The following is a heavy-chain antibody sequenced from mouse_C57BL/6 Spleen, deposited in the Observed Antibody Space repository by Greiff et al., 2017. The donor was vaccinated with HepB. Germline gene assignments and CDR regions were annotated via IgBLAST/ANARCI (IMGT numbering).Heavy chain of an antibody. CDR2: IYPKSGNT. Sequence: QVQLQQSGAELVRPGASVTLSCKASGYTFTCYVISWVKQRTEQGLEWIGDIYPKSGNTYYNEKFKGKATLTADKSSSTAYMELRSLTSEDSAVYFCARLKVGMEFYFDYWGQGTTLTVSS. CDR3: ARLKVGMEFYFDY. D-gene: IGHD1-1*02. CDR1: GYTFTCYV. J-gene: IGHJ2*01. V-gene: IGHV1-81*01.